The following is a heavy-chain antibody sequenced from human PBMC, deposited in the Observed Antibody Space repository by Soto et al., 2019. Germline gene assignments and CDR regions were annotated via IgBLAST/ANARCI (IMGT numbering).Heavy chain of an antibody. CDR1: GYTFTNYW. V-gene: IGHV5-51*01. CDR2: IHAGDSDT. Sequence: PGESLKISCKGSGYTFTNYWIAWVRQMPGKGLEWMGIIHAGDSDTRYRPSFQGQVTLSADKSLSTAYLQWSSLKTSDTAVYYCARLVSRGSESLAMDVWGQGLTVTLSS. CDR3: ARLVSRGSESLAMDV. J-gene: IGHJ6*02. D-gene: IGHD6-19*01.